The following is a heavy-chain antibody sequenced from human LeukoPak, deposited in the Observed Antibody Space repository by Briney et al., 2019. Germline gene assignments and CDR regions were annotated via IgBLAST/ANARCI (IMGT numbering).Heavy chain of an antibody. J-gene: IGHJ3*02. Sequence: ASVKVSCKASGGTFSINAITWVRQAPGQGLEWMGGIIPMSETPKYTQKFQGRVTIATDESTNTAYMELSSLRAEDTAVYYCARDKNSGECVSNSCYGVWPLDIWGQGTMVTVSS. D-gene: IGHD2-2*01. V-gene: IGHV1-69*05. CDR1: GGTFSINA. CDR2: IIPMSETP. CDR3: ARDKNSGECVSNSCYGVWPLDI.